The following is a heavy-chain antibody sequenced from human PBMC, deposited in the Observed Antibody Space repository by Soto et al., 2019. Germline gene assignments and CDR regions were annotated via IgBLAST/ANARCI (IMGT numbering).Heavy chain of an antibody. CDR1: GNSFTDYW. D-gene: IGHD1-26*01. V-gene: IGHV5-10-1*01. Sequence: PGESLKISCKDSGNSFTDYWISWVRQMPGKGLEWMGRIDPSDSYTHYSPSFQGHVTISLDKSISTAHLQWNSLKASDTAMYYCARHRSRGGGATPFAYWGQGTLVPVSS. CDR2: IDPSDSYT. CDR3: ARHRSRGGGATPFAY. J-gene: IGHJ4*02.